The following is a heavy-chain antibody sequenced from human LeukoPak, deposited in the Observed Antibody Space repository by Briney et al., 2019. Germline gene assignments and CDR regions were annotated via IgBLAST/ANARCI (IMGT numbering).Heavy chain of an antibody. D-gene: IGHD2-2*01. V-gene: IGHV4-59*12. J-gene: IGHJ6*02. CDR3: ARDSKKYYGVDV. Sequence: SETLSLTCTVSGGSISSYYWSWIRQPPGKGLKWIGYIYYSGSTNYNPSLKSRVTTSVDTSKNQFSLKLSSVTAADTAVYYCARDSKKYYGVDVWGQGTTVTVSS. CDR1: GGSISSYY. CDR2: IYYSGST.